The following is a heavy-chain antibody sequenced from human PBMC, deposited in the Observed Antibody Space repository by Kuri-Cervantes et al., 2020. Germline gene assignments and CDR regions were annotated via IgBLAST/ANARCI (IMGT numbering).Heavy chain of an antibody. CDR2: ISSSSYI. Sequence: GGSLRLSCAASGFTFSSYSMNWVRQAPGKGLEWVSSISSSSYIYYADSVKGRFTISRDNAKNSLYLQMNSLRAEDTAVYYCARDRYSGYDYGYYYYMDVWGKGTTVTVSS. CDR3: ARDRYSGYDYGYYYYMDV. J-gene: IGHJ6*03. V-gene: IGHV3-21*01. CDR1: GFTFSSYS. D-gene: IGHD5-12*01.